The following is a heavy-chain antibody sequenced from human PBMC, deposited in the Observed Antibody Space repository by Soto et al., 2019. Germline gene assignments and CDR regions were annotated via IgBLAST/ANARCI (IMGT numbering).Heavy chain of an antibody. CDR3: ARLFVRRDGYNITSDY. V-gene: IGHV1-69*13. CDR1: GGTFSSYA. J-gene: IGHJ4*02. CDR2: IIPIFGTA. Sequence: GASVKVSCKASGGTFSSYAISWVRQAPGQGLEWMGGIIPIFGTANYAQKFQGRVTITADESTSTAYMELSSLRSEDTAVYYCARLFVRRDGYNITSDYWGQGTLVTVSS. D-gene: IGHD5-12*01.